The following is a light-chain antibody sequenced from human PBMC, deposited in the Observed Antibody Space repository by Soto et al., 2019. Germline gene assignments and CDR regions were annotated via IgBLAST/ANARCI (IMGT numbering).Light chain of an antibody. Sequence: VVLTQSPATLSLSPGEPATLSCRASRDVYINALAWYQQKPGRTPTLLIYGASTRATGIPDRFSATGSGTEFSLTISSVDPEDFAVYYCQQYGASPFTFGPGTRVEI. V-gene: IGKV3-20*01. CDR1: RDVYINA. CDR2: GAS. CDR3: QQYGASPFT. J-gene: IGKJ3*01.